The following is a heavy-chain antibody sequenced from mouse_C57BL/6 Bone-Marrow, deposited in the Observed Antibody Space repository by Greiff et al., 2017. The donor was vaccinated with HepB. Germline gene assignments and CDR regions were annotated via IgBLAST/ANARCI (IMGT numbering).Heavy chain of an antibody. CDR3: ASPYRLYAMDY. Sequence: VQLKESGPVLVKPGASVKMSCKASGYTFTDYYMNWVKQSHGKSLEWIGVINPYNGGTSYNQKFKGKATLTVDKSSSTAYMELNSLTSEDSAVYYCASPYRLYAMDYWGQGTSVTVSS. J-gene: IGHJ4*01. V-gene: IGHV1-19*01. CDR2: INPYNGGT. CDR1: GYTFTDYY.